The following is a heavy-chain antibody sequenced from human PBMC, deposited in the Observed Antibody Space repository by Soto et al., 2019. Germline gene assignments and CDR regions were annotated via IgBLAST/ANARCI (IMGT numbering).Heavy chain of an antibody. V-gene: IGHV4-31*03. CDR3: ARYKSDIEVPRLYYFDY. J-gene: IGHJ4*02. Sequence: TLSLTCSVSRGSITSSGYYWSWIRQHPGKGLEWIGDIYNSGSTHYNPSLKSRVSILLDTSKNQFSLKLTSVNAADTAVYYCARYKSDIEVPRLYYFDYWGQGTVVTVSS. CDR2: IYNSGST. CDR1: RGSITSSGYY. D-gene: IGHD5-12*01.